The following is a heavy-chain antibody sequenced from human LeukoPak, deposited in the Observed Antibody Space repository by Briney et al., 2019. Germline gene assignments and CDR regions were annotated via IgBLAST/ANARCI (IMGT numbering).Heavy chain of an antibody. CDR1: GGSFSGYY. J-gene: IGHJ3*02. V-gene: IGHV4-34*01. CDR3: ARHYDILTGNAFDI. D-gene: IGHD3-9*01. CDR2: INHSGST. Sequence: SETLSLTCAVYGGSFSGYYWSWIRQPAGKGLEWIGEINHSGSTNCNPSLKSRVTISVDTSKNQFSLMLSSVTAADTAVYYCARHYDILTGNAFDIWGQGTMVTVSS.